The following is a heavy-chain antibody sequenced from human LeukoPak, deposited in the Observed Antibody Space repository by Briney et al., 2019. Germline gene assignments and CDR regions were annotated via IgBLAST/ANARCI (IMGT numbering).Heavy chain of an antibody. D-gene: IGHD1-26*01. V-gene: IGHV3-30*02. J-gene: IGHJ4*02. CDR3: AKRRSVGANQRGGSFDY. CDR2: IQYDGSNK. CDR1: GFSFSSYG. Sequence: GGSLRLSCAASGFSFSSYGMHWVRQAPGKGLEWVAFIQYDGSNKFYADAVKGRFTISRDNSKNKLYLQMNSLRAEDTAVYYCAKRRSVGANQRGGSFDYWGQGTLVTVSS.